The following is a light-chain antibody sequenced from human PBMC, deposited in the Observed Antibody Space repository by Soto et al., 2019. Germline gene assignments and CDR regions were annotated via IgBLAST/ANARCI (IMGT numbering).Light chain of an antibody. CDR3: ATWDDTLSVVV. CDR2: RTD. J-gene: IGLJ7*01. CDR1: SSNIEPNF. Sequence: QSVLTQPPSASGTPGQRVSISCSGSSSNIEPNFVYWYQQLPRAAPKLLLYRTDQRPSGVPDRFSGSKSGSSASLAISGLQSEDEADYFCATWDDTLSVVVFGGGTQLPVL. V-gene: IGLV1-47*01.